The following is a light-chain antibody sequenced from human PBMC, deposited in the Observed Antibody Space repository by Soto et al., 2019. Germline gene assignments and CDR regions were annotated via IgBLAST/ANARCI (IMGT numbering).Light chain of an antibody. CDR1: SSDVGGYNL. CDR2: EVT. Sequence: QSALTQPPSASGSPGQSVTISCTGTSSDVGGYNLVSWYQQYPGKAPKLIIYEVTKRPSGVPDRFSGSKSGNTASLTVSGLQTDDEADYYCSSYAGSNNFVFGTGTKVTVL. J-gene: IGLJ1*01. V-gene: IGLV2-8*01. CDR3: SSYAGSNNFV.